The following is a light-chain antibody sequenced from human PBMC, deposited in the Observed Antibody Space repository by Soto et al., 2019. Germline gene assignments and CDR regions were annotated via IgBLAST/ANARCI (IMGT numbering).Light chain of an antibody. Sequence: ESVLTQSPGTLSLSPGERATLSCRASQSGSSNSLAWYQQKPGQAPRLLIYGASSRATGTPDRFSGSGSGTDFTLTIIRLEPENFAVYYCQQFGGSPPSWTFGQGTKVEI. CDR3: QQFGGSPPSWT. J-gene: IGKJ1*01. CDR1: QSGSSNS. V-gene: IGKV3-20*01. CDR2: GAS.